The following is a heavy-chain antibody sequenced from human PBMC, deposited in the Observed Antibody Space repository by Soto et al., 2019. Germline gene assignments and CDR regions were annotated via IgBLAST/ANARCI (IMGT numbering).Heavy chain of an antibody. V-gene: IGHV4-30-2*01. Sequence: QLQLQESGSGLVKPSQTLSLTCAVSGGSISSGGYSWSWIRQPPGKGLEWIGYIYHSGSTYYNPSRTGRVPISVDRAKNQCSLKLSSVTAADTAVYYCARAGGLGAVAVDYWGQGTLVTVSS. CDR2: IYHSGST. D-gene: IGHD6-19*01. CDR1: GGSISSGGYS. CDR3: ARAGGLGAVAVDY. J-gene: IGHJ4*02.